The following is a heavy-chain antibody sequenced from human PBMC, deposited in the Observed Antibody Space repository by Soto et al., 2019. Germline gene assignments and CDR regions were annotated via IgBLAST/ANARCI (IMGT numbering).Heavy chain of an antibody. CDR2: IYYSGST. CDR1: GGSISSYY. D-gene: IGHD5-18*01. Sequence: SETLSLTCTVSGGSISSYYWSWIRQPPGKGLEWIGYIYYSGSTNYNPSLKSRVTISVDTSKNQFSLKLSSVTAADTAVYYCARLWIHLPVFAPWARGTLVTVSS. CDR3: ARLWIHLPVFAP. V-gene: IGHV4-59*01. J-gene: IGHJ5*02.